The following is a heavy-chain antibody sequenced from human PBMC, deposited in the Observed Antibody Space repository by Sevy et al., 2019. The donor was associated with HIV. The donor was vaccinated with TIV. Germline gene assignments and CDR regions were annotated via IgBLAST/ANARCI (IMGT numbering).Heavy chain of an antibody. V-gene: IGHV3-30*04. J-gene: IGHJ4*02. CDR1: GFTFNTHA. CDR3: AREGGYTSAWSPGNH. D-gene: IGHD6-19*01. Sequence: GESLKISCAASGFTFNTHAMHWVRQAPGKGPEWVALISYDGIIKYYADSVKGRLTISRDNSKNTLSLQMNSLRVEDTAVYYCAREGGYTSAWSPGNHWGQGTLVTVSS. CDR2: ISYDGIIK.